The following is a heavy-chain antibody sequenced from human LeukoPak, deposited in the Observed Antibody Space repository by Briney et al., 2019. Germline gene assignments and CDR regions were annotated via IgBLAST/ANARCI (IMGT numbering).Heavy chain of an antibody. CDR1: GFTLSSYS. J-gene: IGHJ4*02. V-gene: IGHV3-48*04. D-gene: IGHD7-27*01. CDR2: ITPGSGTI. Sequence: PGGSLRLSREVSGFTLSSYSIIWVRQAPGKGLELVSYITPGSGTIYFADSVKGRFTISRDNAKNSLYLQMNSLRVEDTGVYYCARDQNWAFDYWGQGTLVTVSS. CDR3: ARDQNWAFDY.